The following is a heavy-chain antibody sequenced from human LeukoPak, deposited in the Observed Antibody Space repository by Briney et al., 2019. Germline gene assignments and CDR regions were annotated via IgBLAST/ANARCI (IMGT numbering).Heavy chain of an antibody. CDR1: GYAFTSYS. CDR3: ARDEEDSRSFLGLDAFDI. Sequence: GASVKVSCKTSGYAFTSYSMNWVRQAPGQGLEWMGWINTNTGNPTYAQDFTGRFVFSLDTSVTTAYLQISSLKAEDTAVYYCARDEEDSRSFLGLDAFDIWGQGTMVTVSS. D-gene: IGHD1-26*01. J-gene: IGHJ3*02. V-gene: IGHV7-4-1*02. CDR2: INTNTGNP.